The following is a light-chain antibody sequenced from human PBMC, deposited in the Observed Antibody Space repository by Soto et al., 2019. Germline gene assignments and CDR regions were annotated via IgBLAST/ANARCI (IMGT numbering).Light chain of an antibody. CDR2: AAS. CDR3: QQPYSAPLT. V-gene: IGKV1-39*01. Sequence: DIQMTQSPSSLSASVGDRVTITCRASQSIITYLNWYQQKPGKAPRLLIYAASSLQSVVPSRFSGSGSGTDFTLTISSLQPEDFATYYCQQPYSAPLTFGQGTTVEIK. CDR1: QSIITY. J-gene: IGKJ1*01.